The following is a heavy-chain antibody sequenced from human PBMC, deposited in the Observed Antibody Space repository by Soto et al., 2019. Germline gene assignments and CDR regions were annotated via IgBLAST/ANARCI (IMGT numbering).Heavy chain of an antibody. V-gene: IGHV3-23*01. CDR2: ISGSGGTT. CDR3: ARNRNTGVAGTSCWFDP. D-gene: IGHD6-19*01. J-gene: IGHJ5*02. CDR1: GFTFSNDD. Sequence: PGGSLRLSCAASGFTFSNDDMSWVRQAPGKGLEWVSAISGSGGTTYYADSVKGRFTISRDNSKNTLYLQMNTLRAEDTAVYYCARNRNTGVAGTSCWFDPWGQGTLVTV.